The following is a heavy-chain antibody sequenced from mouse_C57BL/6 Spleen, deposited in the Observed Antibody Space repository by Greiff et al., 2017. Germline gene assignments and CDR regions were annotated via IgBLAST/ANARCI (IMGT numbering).Heavy chain of an antibody. CDR1: GFTFSDYG. D-gene: IGHD1-1*01. CDR2: ISSGSSTI. Sequence: EVKLMESGGGLVKPGGSLKLSCAASGFTFSDYGMHWVRQAPEKGLEWVAYISSGSSTIYYADTVKGRFTISRDNAKNTLFLQMTSLRSEDTAMYYCARGSSSWYFDVWGTGTTVTVSS. CDR3: ARGSSSWYFDV. V-gene: IGHV5-17*01. J-gene: IGHJ1*03.